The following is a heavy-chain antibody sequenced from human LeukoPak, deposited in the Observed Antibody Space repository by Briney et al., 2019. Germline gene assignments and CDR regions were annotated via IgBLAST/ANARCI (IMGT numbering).Heavy chain of an antibody. Sequence: SETLSLTCAVYGGSFSGYYWSWIRQPPGKGLEWIGEINHSGSTNYNPSLKSRVTISVDTSKNQFSLKLSSVTAADTAVYYCARGYYDFWSGYYPPDYWGQGTLVTVSS. V-gene: IGHV4-34*01. CDR3: ARGYYDFWSGYYPPDY. D-gene: IGHD3-3*01. CDR2: INHSGST. J-gene: IGHJ4*02. CDR1: GGSFSGYY.